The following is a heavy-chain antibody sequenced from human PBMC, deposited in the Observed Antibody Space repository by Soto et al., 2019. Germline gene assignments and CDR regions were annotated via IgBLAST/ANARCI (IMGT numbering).Heavy chain of an antibody. Sequence: SETLSLTCTVSCGSISTYWWSWIRQPPRKGLEWIGYIYYSGSTNYNPSLKSRVTISADTSKNQFSLKLTSVTAADTAVYYCARSRGSTRSFDYWGQGTLVTVSS. CDR3: ARSRGSTRSFDY. CDR1: CGSISTYW. D-gene: IGHD2-15*01. J-gene: IGHJ4*02. V-gene: IGHV4-59*01. CDR2: IYYSGST.